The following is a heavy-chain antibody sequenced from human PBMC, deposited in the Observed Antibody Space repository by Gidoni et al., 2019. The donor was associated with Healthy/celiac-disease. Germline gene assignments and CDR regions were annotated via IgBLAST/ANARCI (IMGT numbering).Heavy chain of an antibody. J-gene: IGHJ3*02. Sequence: QLQLQESGPGLVKPSDTLSLTCTVSGGSISSSSYYWGWIRQPPGKGLEWLGSIYYSGRTYYNPSLKSRVTISVDTSKNQFSLKLSSVTAADTAVYYCARGGPLLTYYYDSSGSKGAFDIWGQGTMVTVSS. V-gene: IGHV4-39*01. D-gene: IGHD3-22*01. CDR1: GGSISSSSYY. CDR3: ARGGPLLTYYYDSSGSKGAFDI. CDR2: IYYSGRT.